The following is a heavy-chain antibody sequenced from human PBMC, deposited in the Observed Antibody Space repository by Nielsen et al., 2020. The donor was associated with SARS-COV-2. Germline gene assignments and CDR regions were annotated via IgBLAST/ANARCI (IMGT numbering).Heavy chain of an antibody. CDR1: GGTFSSYA. CDR3: AREVLSRWERDYYGMDV. Sequence: SVKVSCKASGGTFSSYAISWVRQAPGQGLEWMGRIIPILGIANYAQKFQGRVTITADKSTSTAYMELSSLRSEDTAVYYCAREVLSRWERDYYGMDVWGQGTTVTVSS. CDR2: IIPILGIA. J-gene: IGHJ6*02. V-gene: IGHV1-69*04. D-gene: IGHD1-26*01.